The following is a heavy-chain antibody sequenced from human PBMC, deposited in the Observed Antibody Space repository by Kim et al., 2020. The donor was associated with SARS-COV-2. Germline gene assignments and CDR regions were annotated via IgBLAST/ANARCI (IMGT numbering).Heavy chain of an antibody. CDR2: ISYDGSNK. D-gene: IGHD2-2*01. V-gene: IGHV3-30*04. J-gene: IGHJ4*02. CDR3: ARDRSTHYFDY. Sequence: GGSLRLSCAASGFTFSSYAMHWVRQAPGKGLEWVAVISYDGSNKYYADSVKGRFTISRDNSKNTQYLQMNSLRAEDTAVYYCARDRSTHYFDYWGQGTL. CDR1: GFTFSSYA.